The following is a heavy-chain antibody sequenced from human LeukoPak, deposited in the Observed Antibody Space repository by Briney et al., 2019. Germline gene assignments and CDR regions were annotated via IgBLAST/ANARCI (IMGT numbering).Heavy chain of an antibody. D-gene: IGHD3-3*01. V-gene: IGHV5-51*01. J-gene: IGHJ4*02. CDR2: IYPGDSDT. CDR1: GYSFTSYW. Sequence: GESLKISCKGSGYSFTSYWIGWVRQMPGKGLEWMGIIYPGDSDTRYSPSFQGQVTISADKSISTAYLQWSSLKASDAAMYYCARGLRPPYYDFWSGSYYFDYRGQGTLVTVSS. CDR3: ARGLRPPYYDFWSGSYYFDY.